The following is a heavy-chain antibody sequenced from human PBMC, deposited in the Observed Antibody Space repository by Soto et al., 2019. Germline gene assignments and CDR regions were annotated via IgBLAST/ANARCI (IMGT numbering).Heavy chain of an antibody. J-gene: IGHJ4*02. CDR3: ARPTYCSSTHCSPFDY. V-gene: IGHV5-51*01. CDR1: GYSFTSYW. CDR2: IYPGDSDT. Sequence: RGESLKISCKGSGYSFTSYWIGWVRQMPGKGLEWMGIIYPGDSDTRYSPSFQGQVTISADKSISTAYLQWISLEASDTAMYYCARPTYCSSTHCSPFDYWGQGTLVTVSS. D-gene: IGHD2-2*01.